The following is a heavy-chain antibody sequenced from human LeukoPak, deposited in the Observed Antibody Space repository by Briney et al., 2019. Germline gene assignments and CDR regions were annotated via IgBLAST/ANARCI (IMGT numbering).Heavy chain of an antibody. V-gene: IGHV1-69*04. CDR2: IIPILDLT. D-gene: IGHD1-1*01. Sequence: SVKVSCKASGGTFNHFGINWVRQAPGQGLEWMGRIIPILDLTKYAPKIQDRVTITADKSTSTAYMELNSLRSEDTAVYFCARDSGRPPTSFDYWGQGTPVTVSS. CDR3: ARDSGRPPTSFDY. J-gene: IGHJ4*02. CDR1: GGTFNHFG.